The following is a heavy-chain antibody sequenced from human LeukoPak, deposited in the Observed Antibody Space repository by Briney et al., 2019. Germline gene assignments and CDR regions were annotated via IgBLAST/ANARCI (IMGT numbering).Heavy chain of an antibody. Sequence: GGSLRLSCAASGFTFTTYGMHWVRQAPGKGLEWVALISNDGRNKDYAESVKGRFTVSRDNSRNTVYLQMNSLRAEDTAVYYCVKATPTDYWGQGTLVTVSS. CDR1: GFTFTTYG. CDR2: ISNDGRNK. V-gene: IGHV3-30*18. CDR3: VKATPTDY. J-gene: IGHJ4*02.